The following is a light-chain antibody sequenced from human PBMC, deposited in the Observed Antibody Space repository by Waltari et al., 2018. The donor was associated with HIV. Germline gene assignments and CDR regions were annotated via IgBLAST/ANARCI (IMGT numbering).Light chain of an antibody. J-gene: IGLJ2*01. CDR1: SSDFDLPNF. Sequence: SALTQPASVSGSPGQSVTISCTGTSSDFDLPNFLSWYQQHPGRAPQLIIFGVNYRPSGISSRFSASKAGDTASLTISGLQSGDEADYYCTTYTATDSLLIGSGTKLTVL. CDR2: GVN. V-gene: IGLV2-14*01. CDR3: TTYTATDSLL.